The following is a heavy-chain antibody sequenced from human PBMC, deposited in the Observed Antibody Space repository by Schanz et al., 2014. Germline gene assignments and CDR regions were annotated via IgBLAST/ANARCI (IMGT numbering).Heavy chain of an antibody. V-gene: IGHV3-23*01. D-gene: IGHD2-2*01. CDR3: AKDLLYGAPMPLNHLDY. CDR2: ISGSGSST. Sequence: EVQLLESGGGLVQPGGSLRLSCAASGFTFSSYAMSWVRQAPGKGLEWVSGISGSGSSTYYADSVKGRFTISRDNSKNTLYLQMNSLRAEDTAVYYCAKDLLYGAPMPLNHLDYWGQGTLVTVSS. J-gene: IGHJ4*02. CDR1: GFTFSSYA.